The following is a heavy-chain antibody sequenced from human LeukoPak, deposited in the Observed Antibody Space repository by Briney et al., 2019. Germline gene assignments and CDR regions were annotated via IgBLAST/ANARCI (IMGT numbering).Heavy chain of an antibody. CDR2: IYYSGTT. Sequence: SETLFLTCTVSGGSISSSTYYWGWIRQPPGKGLEWIGSIYYSGTTDYNPSLKSRVTISVDTSKNQFSLKLSSVTAADTAVYYCARHHSSSWYAPFDYWGQGTLVTVSS. CDR1: GGSISSSTYY. D-gene: IGHD6-13*01. V-gene: IGHV4-39*01. J-gene: IGHJ4*02. CDR3: ARHHSSSWYAPFDY.